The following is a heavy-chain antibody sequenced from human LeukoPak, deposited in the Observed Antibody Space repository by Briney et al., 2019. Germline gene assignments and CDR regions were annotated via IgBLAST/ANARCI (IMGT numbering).Heavy chain of an antibody. CDR3: ARDPAVAGKGEVDY. V-gene: IGHV3-21*01. D-gene: IGHD6-19*01. J-gene: IGHJ4*02. CDR1: GFTFSSYS. CDR2: ISSSSSYI. Sequence: GGSLSLSCAASGFTFSSYSMNWVRQAPGKGLEWVSSISSSSSYIYYADSLKGRFTISRDNAKNSLYLQMNSLRAEDTAVYYCARDPAVAGKGEVDYWGQGTLVTVSS.